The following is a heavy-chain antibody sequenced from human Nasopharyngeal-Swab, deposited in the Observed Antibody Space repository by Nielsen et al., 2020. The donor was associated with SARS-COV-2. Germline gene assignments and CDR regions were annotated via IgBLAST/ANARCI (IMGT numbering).Heavy chain of an antibody. Sequence: WVRQAPGQRLEWMGWINLGNGDTRYSQNFQGRVTITRDTSATTLYMELSSLRSEDTAVYYCARGSLYSGRHYPDPWGQGTLVTVSS. CDR2: INLGNGDT. D-gene: IGHD5-12*01. J-gene: IGHJ5*02. V-gene: IGHV1-3*01. CDR3: ARGSLYSGRHYPDP.